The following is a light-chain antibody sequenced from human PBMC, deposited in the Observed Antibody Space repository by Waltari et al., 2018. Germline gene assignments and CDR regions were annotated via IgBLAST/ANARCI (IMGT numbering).Light chain of an antibody. V-gene: IGLV2-23*01. Sequence: QSALTQPASVSGSPGQSITISCSGTTNDVGKYDLVSWYQQVPGRVPNLILYENNRWPSDISHRVVGSKAGNTASLTISGLQPEDEADYYCCSFASSRTWVFGGRTRLTV. J-gene: IGLJ3*02. CDR3: CSFASSRTWV. CDR2: ENN. CDR1: TNDVGKYDL.